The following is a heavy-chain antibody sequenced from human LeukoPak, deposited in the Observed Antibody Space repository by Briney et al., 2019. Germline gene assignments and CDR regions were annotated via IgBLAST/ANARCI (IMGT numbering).Heavy chain of an antibody. V-gene: IGHV3-23*01. Sequence: GGSLRLSCAASGFTFSSYAMSWVRQAPGKGLEWVSAISGSGGSTYYADSVKGRFTISRDNSKNTLYLQMNSLRAEDTAVYYCAREVGSGSYLAHTFDIWGQGTMVTVS. CDR3: AREVGSGSYLAHTFDI. D-gene: IGHD1-26*01. CDR1: GFTFSSYA. CDR2: ISGSGGST. J-gene: IGHJ3*02.